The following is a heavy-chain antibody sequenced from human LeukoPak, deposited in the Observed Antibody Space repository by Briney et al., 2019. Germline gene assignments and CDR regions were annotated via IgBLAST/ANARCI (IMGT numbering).Heavy chain of an antibody. CDR3: ARDDYYDSSGYYYPPAGMDV. D-gene: IGHD3-22*01. J-gene: IGHJ6*02. CDR2: ISSSGSTI. Sequence: GGSLRLSCAASGFTFSDYYMSWIRQAPGKGLEWVSYISSSGSTIYYADSVKGRFTISRDNAKNSLYLQMNSLRAEDTAVYYCARDDYYDSSGYYYPPAGMDVWGQGTTVTVSS. V-gene: IGHV3-11*01. CDR1: GFTFSDYY.